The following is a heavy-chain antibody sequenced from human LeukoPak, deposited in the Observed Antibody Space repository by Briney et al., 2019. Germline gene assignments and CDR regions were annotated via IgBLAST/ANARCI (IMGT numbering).Heavy chain of an antibody. J-gene: IGHJ5*02. CDR1: GFTFSSYS. Sequence: GGSLRLSCAASGFTFSSYSMNWVRQAPGKGLDWVSSISSSSSYIYYADSVKGRFTISRDNAKNSLYLQMNSLRAEDTAVYYCARSPSGLDNCFDPWGQGTLVTVSS. V-gene: IGHV3-21*01. D-gene: IGHD6-25*01. CDR2: ISSSSSYI. CDR3: ARSPSGLDNCFDP.